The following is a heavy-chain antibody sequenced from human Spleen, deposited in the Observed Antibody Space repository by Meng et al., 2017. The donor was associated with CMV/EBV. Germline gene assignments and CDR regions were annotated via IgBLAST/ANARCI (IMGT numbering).Heavy chain of an antibody. V-gene: IGHV3-11*04. D-gene: IGHD6-13*01. J-gene: IGHJ6*02. CDR3: ARYSSSWYIDYYYYGMDV. CDR2: ISSSGRTI. Sequence: GGSLRLSCAASGFTFSDYYMSWIRQAPGKGLEWVSYISSSGRTIYYADSVKGRFTISRDNAKNSLYLQMNSLGAEDTAVYYCARYSSSWYIDYYYYGMDVWGQGTTVTVSS. CDR1: GFTFSDYY.